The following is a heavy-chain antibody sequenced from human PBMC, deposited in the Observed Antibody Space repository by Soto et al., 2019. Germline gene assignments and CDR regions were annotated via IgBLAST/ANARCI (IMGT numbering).Heavy chain of an antibody. CDR2: IHYTGRT. Sequence: SLTCSVSGGSINSGAYYWSWIRHYPGKGREWIGYIHYTGRTYYNPSLESRATISVDTSKKHFSLKLSSVTAADTAVYYCARVSATGTRWFDPWGQGTLVTVS. V-gene: IGHV4-31*03. J-gene: IGHJ5*02. D-gene: IGHD6-13*01. CDR1: GGSINSGAYY. CDR3: ARVSATGTRWFDP.